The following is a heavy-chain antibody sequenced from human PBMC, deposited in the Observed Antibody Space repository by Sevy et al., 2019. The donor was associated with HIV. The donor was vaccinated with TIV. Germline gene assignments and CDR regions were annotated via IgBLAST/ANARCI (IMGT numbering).Heavy chain of an antibody. J-gene: IGHJ1*01. D-gene: IGHD1-26*01. CDR1: GYTFTSYI. Sequence: ASVKVSCKTSGYTFTSYIIGWVRQAPGQGLEWMGRISAYNGDTKYAQKLQGRVTMTTDTSTSTAYMELRSLKSDDTAVYYCARAPSGSQGPGQYFHHWGQGTLVTVSS. CDR2: ISAYNGDT. CDR3: ARAPSGSQGPGQYFHH. V-gene: IGHV1-18*01.